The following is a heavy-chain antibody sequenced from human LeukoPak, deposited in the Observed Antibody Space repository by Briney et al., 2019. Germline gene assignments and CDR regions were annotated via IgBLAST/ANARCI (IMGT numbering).Heavy chain of an antibody. V-gene: IGHV1-3*01. J-gene: IGHJ4*02. CDR2: INAGNGNT. CDR3: ARVITMVRGGLGY. Sequence: ASVKVSCKASGYTFTSYAMHWVRQAPGQRLEWMGWINAGNGNTKYSQKFQGRVTITRDTSASTAYMELSSLRSEDTAVYYCARVITMVRGGLGYWGPGTLVTVSS. D-gene: IGHD3-10*01. CDR1: GYTFTSYA.